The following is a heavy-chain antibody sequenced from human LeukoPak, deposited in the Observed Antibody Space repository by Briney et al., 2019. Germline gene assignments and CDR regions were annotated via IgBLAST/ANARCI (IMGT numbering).Heavy chain of an antibody. CDR1: GGSISSGGYY. CDR3: ARGRLGELSAVYFDY. J-gene: IGHJ4*02. Sequence: SETLSLTCTVSGGSISSGGYYWSWLRQHPGKGLEWIGYIYYSGSTYYNPSLKSRVTISVDTSKNQFSLKLSSVTAADTAVYYCARGRLGELSAVYFDYWGQGTLVTVSS. D-gene: IGHD3-16*02. V-gene: IGHV4-31*03. CDR2: IYYSGST.